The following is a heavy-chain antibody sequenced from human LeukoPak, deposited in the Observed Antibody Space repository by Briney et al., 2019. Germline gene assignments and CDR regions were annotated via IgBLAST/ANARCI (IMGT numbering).Heavy chain of an antibody. CDR2: IYPGDSDT. V-gene: IGHV5-51*01. D-gene: IGHD3-22*01. CDR1: GYSFTSYW. Sequence: GESLKISCKGSGYSFTSYWIGWVRQMPGKGLEWMGIIYPGDSDTRYSPSFQGQVTISADKSISTAYLQWSSLKASDTAMYYCARQEEGDSSGYYYYAFDIWGQGTMVTVSS. J-gene: IGHJ3*02. CDR3: ARQEEGDSSGYYYYAFDI.